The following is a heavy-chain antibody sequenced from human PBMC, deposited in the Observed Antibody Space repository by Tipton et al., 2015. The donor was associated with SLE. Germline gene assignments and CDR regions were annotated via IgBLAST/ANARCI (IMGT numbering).Heavy chain of an antibody. J-gene: IGHJ4*02. CDR2: INHSGST. CDR3: ARENTAMEN. Sequence: TLSLTCAVYGGSFSGYYWSWIRQPPGKGLEWIGEINHSGSTNYNPSLKSRVTISVDTSKNQFSLKLSSVTAADTAVYYCARENTAMENWGQGTLVTVSS. CDR1: GGSFSGYY. D-gene: IGHD5-18*01. V-gene: IGHV4-34*01.